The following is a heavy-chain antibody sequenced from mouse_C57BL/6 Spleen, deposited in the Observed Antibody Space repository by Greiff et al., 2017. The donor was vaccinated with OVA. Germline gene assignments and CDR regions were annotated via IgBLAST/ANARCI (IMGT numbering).Heavy chain of an antibody. CDR1: GYTFTSYW. V-gene: IGHV1-52*01. CDR3: ARSYYYGSRYYFDY. J-gene: IGHJ2*01. Sequence: QVQLQQSGAELVRPGSSVKLSCKASGYTFTSYWMHWVKQRPIQGLEWIGNIDPSDSETHYNQKFKDKATLTVDKSSSTAYMQLSSLTSEDSAVYYCARSYYYGSRYYFDYWGQGTTLTVSS. D-gene: IGHD1-1*01. CDR2: IDPSDSET.